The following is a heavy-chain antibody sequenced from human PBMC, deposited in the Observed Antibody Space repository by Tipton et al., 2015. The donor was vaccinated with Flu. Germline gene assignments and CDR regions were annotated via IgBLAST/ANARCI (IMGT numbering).Heavy chain of an antibody. CDR1: GGSISSSSYY. CDR2: IYYSGTT. V-gene: IGHV4-39*01. CDR3: ASADY. J-gene: IGHJ4*02. Sequence: TLSLTCTVPGGSISSSSYYWGWIRQPPGKGLEWIGSIYYSGTTYHNPSLKSRVPISVDTPKNQFPLKLSSVTAADTAVYYCASADYWGQGTLVTVSS.